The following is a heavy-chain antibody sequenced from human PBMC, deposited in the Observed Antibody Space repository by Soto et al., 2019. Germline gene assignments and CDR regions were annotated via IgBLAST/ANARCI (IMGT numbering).Heavy chain of an antibody. CDR2: ISSLSSPR. V-gene: IGHV3-48*02. D-gene: IGHD1-26*01. CDR1: GFTFGGYS. Sequence: GGSLRLSCAASGFTFGGYSMNWVRQAPGKGLEWISYISSLSSPRYYAESVEGRFIISRDNAKNSLYLQMNSLRDEEKAVYLCVGYNILGARSFDNWGQGPLVTVAS. CDR3: VGYNILGARSFDN. J-gene: IGHJ4*02.